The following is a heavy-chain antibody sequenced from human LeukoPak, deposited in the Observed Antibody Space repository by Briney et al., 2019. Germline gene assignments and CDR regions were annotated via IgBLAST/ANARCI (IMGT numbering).Heavy chain of an antibody. D-gene: IGHD1-26*01. J-gene: IGHJ4*02. Sequence: PGGSLRLSCAASGFTFSSYGMSWVRQAPGKGLEWVSTISGSAYNTYYADSVKGRFTISRDNSANTLYLQMNSLRAEDTALYYCAKHSGSYFIYYVDSWGQGTLVTVCS. CDR3: AKHSGSYFIYYVDS. V-gene: IGHV3-23*01. CDR1: GFTFSSYG. CDR2: ISGSAYNT.